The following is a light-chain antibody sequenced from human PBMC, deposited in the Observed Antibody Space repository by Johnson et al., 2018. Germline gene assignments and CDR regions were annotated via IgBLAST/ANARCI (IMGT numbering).Light chain of an antibody. CDR2: ENN. J-gene: IGLJ1*01. CDR3: GTWDSSLSAGKV. CDR1: SSNIGNNY. V-gene: IGLV1-51*02. Sequence: VLTQPPSVSAAPGQKVTISCSGSSSNIGNNYVSWYQQLPGTAPKLLIYENNKRPSGIPDRFSGSKSGTSATLGITGLQTGDEADYYCGTWDSSLSAGKVFGTWTKVTVL.